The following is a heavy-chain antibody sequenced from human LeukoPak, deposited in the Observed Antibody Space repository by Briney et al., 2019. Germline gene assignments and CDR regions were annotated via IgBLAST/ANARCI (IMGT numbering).Heavy chain of an antibody. Sequence: GGSLRLSCAASGFTFSSYAMSWVRQAPGKGLEWVSAISGSGGNTYYADSVKGRFTISGDNSMNTLYLQMNSLRAEDTAVYYCARALYSSGWYDYWGQGTLVTVSS. J-gene: IGHJ4*02. CDR2: ISGSGGNT. D-gene: IGHD6-19*01. V-gene: IGHV3-23*01. CDR1: GFTFSSYA. CDR3: ARALYSSGWYDY.